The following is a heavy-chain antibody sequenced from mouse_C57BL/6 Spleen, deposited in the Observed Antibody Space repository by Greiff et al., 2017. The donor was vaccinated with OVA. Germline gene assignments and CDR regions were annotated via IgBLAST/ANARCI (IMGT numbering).Heavy chain of an antibody. CDR3: TVSDMDD. Sequence: EVQLQQSGAELVRPGASVKLSCTASGFNIKDDYMHWVKQRPEQGLEWIGWIDPENGDTEYASKFQGKATITADTSSNTAYLQLSSLTSEDTAVYYCTVSDMDDWGQGTSVTVSS. J-gene: IGHJ4*01. CDR2: IDPENGDT. V-gene: IGHV14-4*01. CDR1: GFNIKDDY.